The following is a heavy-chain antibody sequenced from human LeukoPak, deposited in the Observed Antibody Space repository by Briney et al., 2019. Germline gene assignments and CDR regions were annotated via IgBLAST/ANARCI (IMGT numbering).Heavy chain of an antibody. CDR1: GFTFSSYA. Sequence: GRSLRLSCAASGFTFSSYAMHWVRQAPGKGLEWVAVISYDGSNKYYADSVKGRFTISRDNSKNTLYLQMNSLRAEDTAVYYCARDRRDIVVVVAATTYYYYGMDVWGKGTTVTVSS. CDR3: ARDRRDIVVVVAATTYYYYGMDV. J-gene: IGHJ6*04. V-gene: IGHV3-30*04. CDR2: ISYDGSNK. D-gene: IGHD2-15*01.